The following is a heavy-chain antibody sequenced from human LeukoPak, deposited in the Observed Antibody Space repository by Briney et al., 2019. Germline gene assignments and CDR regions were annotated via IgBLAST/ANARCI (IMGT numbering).Heavy chain of an antibody. J-gene: IGHJ4*02. CDR1: GITLSNYG. CDR2: ISDRGGSA. V-gene: IGHV3-23*01. D-gene: IGHD6-13*01. Sequence: GGSLRLSCAVSGITLSNYGMSWVRQAPGKGLEWVAGISDRGGSAKYADSVKGRFTISRDNSKNTLYLQMNSLRAEDTAVYYCARAAVAAAGGFDYWGQGTLVTVSS. CDR3: ARAAVAAAGGFDY.